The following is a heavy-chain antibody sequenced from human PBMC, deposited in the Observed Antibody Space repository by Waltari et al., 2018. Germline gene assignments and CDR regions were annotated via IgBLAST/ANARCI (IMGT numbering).Heavy chain of an antibody. J-gene: IGHJ5*02. D-gene: IGHD2-2*01. CDR3: AKDKAAIVYWFDP. CDR2: IIGIGDAK. CDR1: GFTFSSYA. Sequence: EVQLLESGGGLVQPGGSLRLSCAASGFTFSSYAMSGVRQAPGKGIGLVSVIIGIGDAKYYADSVKGRFTRSRDNSNNRLDLQTNSLRAEDTAIYYCAKDKAAIVYWFDPWGQGTLVTVSS. V-gene: IGHV3-23*01.